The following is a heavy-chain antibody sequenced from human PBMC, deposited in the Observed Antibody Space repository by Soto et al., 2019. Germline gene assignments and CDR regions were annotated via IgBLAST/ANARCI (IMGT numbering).Heavy chain of an antibody. CDR3: ARGAIAAVPAALSSYHDYTNYRFDS. Sequence: QVQLAQSGAEMTKPGSSVKVSCRASGGSFSDFAFSWVRQAPGQGLEWMGGIIPMFDATKYAQRLQDRVTITADESTNTVYLALNRLTSEDTDIYYCARGAIAAVPAALSSYHDYTNYRFDSWGQGTLVTVSS. V-gene: IGHV1-69*01. J-gene: IGHJ4*02. CDR1: GGSFSDFA. CDR2: IIPMFDAT. D-gene: IGHD2-15*01.